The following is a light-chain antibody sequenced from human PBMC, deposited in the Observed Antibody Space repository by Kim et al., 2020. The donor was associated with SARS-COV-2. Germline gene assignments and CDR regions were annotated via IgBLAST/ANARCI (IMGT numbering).Light chain of an antibody. CDR2: GAS. CDR1: QSISNN. Sequence: EIVMTQSPATLSVSPGERATLSCRASQSISNNLAWYQQKPGQAPRLLIYGASTRGTGFPARFSGSGSGTEFTLTISSLQSEDFAVYYCQQYNNWPRTFGQGTKVDIK. V-gene: IGKV3-15*01. CDR3: QQYNNWPRT. J-gene: IGKJ1*01.